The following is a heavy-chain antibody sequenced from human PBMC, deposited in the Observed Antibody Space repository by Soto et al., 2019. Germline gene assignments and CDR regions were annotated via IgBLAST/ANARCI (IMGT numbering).Heavy chain of an antibody. CDR2: FYYSGST. V-gene: IGHV4-31*03. Sequence: SETLSLTCTVSGGSISSGGYYWSWIRQHPGKGLEWIGYFYYSGSTYYNPSLKSRVTISVDTSKNQFSLKLSSVTAADTAVYYCARGRGYYDILTGYYTGAYYYGMDVWGQGTTVTVSS. CDR1: GGSISSGGYY. CDR3: ARGRGYYDILTGYYTGAYYYGMDV. J-gene: IGHJ6*02. D-gene: IGHD3-9*01.